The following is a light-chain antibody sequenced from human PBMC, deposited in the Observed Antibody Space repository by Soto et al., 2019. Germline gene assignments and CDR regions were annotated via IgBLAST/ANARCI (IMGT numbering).Light chain of an antibody. V-gene: IGKV3-20*01. CDR1: QSMTRTY. CDR3: HQYDNAPQT. CDR2: AAS. J-gene: IGKJ2*01. Sequence: EIVLTQSPGTLSLSPGARAPLSCRASQSMTRTYIAWYQKKPGQAPRLLIYAASIRAPGIPDKFSGTGSGTDYSLTIDRLEPEDSAVYYCHQYDNAPQTFGQGAKVDIK.